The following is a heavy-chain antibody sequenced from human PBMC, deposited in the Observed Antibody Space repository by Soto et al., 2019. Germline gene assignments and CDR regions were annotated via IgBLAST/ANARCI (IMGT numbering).Heavy chain of an antibody. CDR1: GFTFSSYG. V-gene: IGHV3-30*03. D-gene: IGHD2-15*01. Sequence: GGSLRLSYAASGFTFSSYGMHWVRQAPGKGLEWVAVISYDGSNKYYADSVKGRFTISRDNSKNTLYLQMNSLRAEDTAVYYCATGRYCSGGSCYLRHAFDIWGQGTMVTVSS. CDR3: ATGRYCSGGSCYLRHAFDI. J-gene: IGHJ3*02. CDR2: ISYDGSNK.